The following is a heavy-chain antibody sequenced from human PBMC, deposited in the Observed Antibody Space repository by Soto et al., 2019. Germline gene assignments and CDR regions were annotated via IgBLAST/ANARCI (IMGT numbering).Heavy chain of an antibody. CDR1: VASFTKVTNA. CDR3: ARGPSGDKVDY. J-gene: IGHJ4*02. V-gene: IGHV4-30-4*01. Sequence: QFQRQGRGPGRLNPSQTLSLTSLVPVASFTKVTNAWGWTRQAPDKGLEWIGHIYDGGSTYNNPSLTSRVTISVDTSKNQFSLQLRSVSAADTAVYYCARGPSGDKVDYWGQGTLVTVSS. CDR2: IYDGGST. D-gene: IGHD7-27*01.